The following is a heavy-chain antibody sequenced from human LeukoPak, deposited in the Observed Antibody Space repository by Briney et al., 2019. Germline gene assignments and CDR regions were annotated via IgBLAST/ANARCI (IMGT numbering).Heavy chain of an antibody. Sequence: GRSLRHSCAASGFTFSSYGMHWVRQAPGKGLEWVAVISYDGSNKYYADSVKGRFTISRDNSKNTLYLQMNSLRAEDTAVYYCAKEGGITMIAPSGYFDLWGRGTLVTVSS. D-gene: IGHD3-22*01. CDR1: GFTFSSYG. CDR2: ISYDGSNK. CDR3: AKEGGITMIAPSGYFDL. J-gene: IGHJ2*01. V-gene: IGHV3-30*18.